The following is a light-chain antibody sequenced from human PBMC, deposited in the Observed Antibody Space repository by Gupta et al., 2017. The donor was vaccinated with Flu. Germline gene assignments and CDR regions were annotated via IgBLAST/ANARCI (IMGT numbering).Light chain of an antibody. CDR1: QWRLGGDRGNW. V-gene: IGKV2-28*01. CDR2: LGS. CDR3: KEDRRFPLT. J-gene: IGKJ4*01. Sequence: RVSQWRLGGDRGNWVNWYMQKPGQSSSLLIYLGSNRAYGVSDRFSGSGSGIAFTLKVGRMEAEVVGIYYCKEDRRFPLTFGRGTKVEIK.